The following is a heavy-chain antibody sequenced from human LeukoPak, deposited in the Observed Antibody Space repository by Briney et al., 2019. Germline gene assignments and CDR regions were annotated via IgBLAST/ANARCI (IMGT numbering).Heavy chain of an antibody. V-gene: IGHV3-21*01. CDR1: GFTFSNYN. Sequence: GGSLRLSCAASGFTFSNYNMNWVRQAPGKGLEWVSSISSSSSYIYYADPVKGRFTSSRDNAKKSLYLQMNSLRAEDTAVYYCARDLLGYNYHYMDVWGKGTTVTVSS. D-gene: IGHD3-10*01. CDR3: ARDLLGYNYHYMDV. J-gene: IGHJ6*03. CDR2: ISSSSSYI.